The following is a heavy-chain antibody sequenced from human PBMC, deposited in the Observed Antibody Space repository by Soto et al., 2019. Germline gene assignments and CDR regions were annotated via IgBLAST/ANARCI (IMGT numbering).Heavy chain of an antibody. D-gene: IGHD6-6*01. CDR3: AREAYSSSSYFDY. V-gene: IGHV3-7*01. CDR1: GFSFSAHW. Sequence: RLSCAGSGFSFSAHWMTWVRQAPGKGLEWVANINQDGGDKYYVASVKGRFTISRDNAKNSVYLQMNSLRDEDTAVYYCAREAYSSSSYFDYWGQGTLVTVSS. J-gene: IGHJ4*02. CDR2: INQDGGDK.